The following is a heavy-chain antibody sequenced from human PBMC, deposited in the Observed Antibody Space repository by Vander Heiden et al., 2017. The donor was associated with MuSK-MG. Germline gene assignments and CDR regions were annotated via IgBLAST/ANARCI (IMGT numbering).Heavy chain of an antibody. J-gene: IGHJ4*02. CDR1: GGTFSSYA. V-gene: IGHV1-69*04. CDR3: ARVQGDYYDSSGYLHFDY. D-gene: IGHD3-22*01. CDR2: IIPILGIA. Sequence: QVQLVQSGAEVKKPGSSVKVSCKASGGTFSSYAISWVRQAPGQGLEWMGRIIPILGIANYAQKFQGRVTITADKSTSTAYMELRSLRSEDTAVYYCARVQGDYYDSSGYLHFDYWGQGTLVTVSS.